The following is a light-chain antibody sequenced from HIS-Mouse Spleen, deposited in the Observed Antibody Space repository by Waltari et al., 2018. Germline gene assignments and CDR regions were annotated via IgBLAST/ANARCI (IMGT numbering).Light chain of an antibody. CDR3: YSTDSSGNHRV. J-gene: IGLJ2*01. V-gene: IGLV3-10*01. CDR1: ASPTKY. CDR2: EDS. Sequence: SYELTQPPSVSVSPVQTARITCPGDASPTKYAYLYQQKSGQAPVLVIYEDSKRPSGIPERFSGSSSGTMATLTISGAQVEDEADYYCYSTDSSGNHRVFGGGTKLTVL.